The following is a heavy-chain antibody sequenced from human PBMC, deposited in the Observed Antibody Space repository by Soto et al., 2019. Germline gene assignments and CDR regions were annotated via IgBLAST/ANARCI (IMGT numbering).Heavy chain of an antibody. D-gene: IGHD6-6*01. Sequence: ASVKVSCKTSGYIFTTYGISRVRQAPREGLEWIAWISAHNGKKYAQQFKGRVTMTTDTSTTTVSMELRKLPSDDTGTYFGARTGGGLAARPLEYWGQGTLVSVSS. V-gene: IGHV1-18*04. J-gene: IGHJ4*02. CDR3: ARTGGGLAARPLEY. CDR2: ISAHNGK. CDR1: GYIFTTYG.